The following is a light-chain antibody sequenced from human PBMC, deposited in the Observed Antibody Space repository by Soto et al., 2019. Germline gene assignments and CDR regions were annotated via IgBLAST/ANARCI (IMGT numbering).Light chain of an antibody. V-gene: IGLV2-14*01. CDR2: DVS. CDR3: SSYTSTNSGV. CDR1: SSDVGGYNY. J-gene: IGLJ3*02. Sequence: QSALTQSASVSGSPGQSITISCTGTSSDVGGYNYVSWYQQHPGKAPKLIIYDVSNRPSGVSTRFSGSKSGNTASLTIFGLQAEDEADYSCSSYTSTNSGVFGGGTKLTVL.